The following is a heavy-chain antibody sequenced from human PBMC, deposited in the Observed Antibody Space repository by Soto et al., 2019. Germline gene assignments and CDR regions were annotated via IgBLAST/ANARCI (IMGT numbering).Heavy chain of an antibody. CDR2: SYHGGGT. V-gene: IGHV4-38-2*01. CDR1: GYSISSGYY. J-gene: IGHJ5*02. CDR3: ARVGPWVPYYYDSSPYTFENWFDP. Sequence: SETLSLTCAVSGYSISSGYYWGWLRQPPGKGLEWIGGSYHGGGTSYNPSLNSRGTLLTDMTNNHGSLILNSVTAADTAVYYCARVGPWVPYYYDSSPYTFENWFDPWGQGTLVTVSS. D-gene: IGHD3-22*01.